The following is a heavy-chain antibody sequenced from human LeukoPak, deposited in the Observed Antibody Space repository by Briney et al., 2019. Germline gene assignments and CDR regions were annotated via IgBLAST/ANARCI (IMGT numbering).Heavy chain of an antibody. CDR3: ARTTWIQLWFSNYGMDV. D-gene: IGHD5-18*01. Sequence: SETLSLTCAVSGGSISSSNWWSWVRQPPGKGLEWIGEIYHSGSTNYNPSLKSRVTISVDKSKNQFSLKLSSVTAADTAVYCCARTTWIQLWFSNYGMDVWGQGTTVTVSS. V-gene: IGHV4-4*01. CDR2: IYHSGST. CDR1: GGSISSSNW. J-gene: IGHJ6*02.